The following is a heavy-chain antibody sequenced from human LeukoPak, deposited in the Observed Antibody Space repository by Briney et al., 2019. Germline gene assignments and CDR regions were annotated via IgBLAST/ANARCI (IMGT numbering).Heavy chain of an antibody. J-gene: IGHJ6*02. D-gene: IGHD3-22*01. CDR1: GGSFSGYY. CDR2: INHSGST. V-gene: IGHV4-34*01. Sequence: PSETLSLTCAVYGGSFSGYYWSWIRQPPGKGLEWIGEINHSGSTNYNPSLKSRVTISVDTSKNQFSLKLSSVTAADTAVYYCARAAWYYDSSGYYGPWGQGTTVTVSS. CDR3: ARAAWYYDSSGYYGP.